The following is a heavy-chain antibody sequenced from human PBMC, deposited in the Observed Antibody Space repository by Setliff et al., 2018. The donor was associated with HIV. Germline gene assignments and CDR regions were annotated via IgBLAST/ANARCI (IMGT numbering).Heavy chain of an antibody. Sequence: SETLSLTCTVSGVSTSSSHYYWGWIRQPPGKGLEWIGEVCQRGGINYYPFFWSRAIISMDKPRSYFSLRLTSVTATDTAIYFCVRNSGWALGSWGQGILVTVSS. CDR3: VRNSGWALGS. D-gene: IGHD3-16*01. V-gene: IGHV4-39*07. CDR1: GVSTSSSHYY. J-gene: IGHJ4*02. CDR2: VCQRGGI.